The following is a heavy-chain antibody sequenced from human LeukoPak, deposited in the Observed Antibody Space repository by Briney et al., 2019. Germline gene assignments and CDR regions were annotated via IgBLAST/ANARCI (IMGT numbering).Heavy chain of an antibody. CDR1: GGSISSGGHY. CDR2: IYHSGST. D-gene: IGHD3-10*01. Sequence: PSQTLSLTCTVSGGSISSGGHYWSWIRQHPGKGLDWIGYIYHSGSTYYNPSLKSRVSISVDTSKNQFSLKLSSVTAADTALYYCARSNYGSGSYYNNWGQGTLVSVSS. V-gene: IGHV4-31*03. CDR3: ARSNYGSGSYYNN. J-gene: IGHJ4*02.